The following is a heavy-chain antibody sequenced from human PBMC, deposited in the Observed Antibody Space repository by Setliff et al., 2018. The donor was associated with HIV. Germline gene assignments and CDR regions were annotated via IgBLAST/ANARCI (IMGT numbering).Heavy chain of an antibody. CDR3: ATYSASWPDY. D-gene: IGHD6-13*01. V-gene: IGHV4-34*01. Sequence: SETLSLTCAVYGGSFSGYYWAWIRQPPGKGLEWIGTIYYSGSTYYNPSLKSRVTISVDTSKSQFSLKLSSVTAADTAVYYCATYSASWPDYWGQGTLVTVSS. CDR1: GGSFSGYY. CDR2: IYYSGST. J-gene: IGHJ4*02.